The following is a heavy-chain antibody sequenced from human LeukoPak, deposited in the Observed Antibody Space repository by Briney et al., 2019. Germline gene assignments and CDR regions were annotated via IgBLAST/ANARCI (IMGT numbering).Heavy chain of an antibody. J-gene: IGHJ4*02. D-gene: IGHD6-13*01. CDR1: CGSISSYY. CDR3: ARGSDSSSWDY. Sequence: SETLSLTCTVSCGSISSYYWSWIRQPPGKGLEWIGYIYYSGSTNYNPSLKSRVTISVDTSKNQFSLKLSSVTAADTAVYYCARGSDSSSWDYWGQGTLVTVSS. CDR2: IYYSGST. V-gene: IGHV4-59*01.